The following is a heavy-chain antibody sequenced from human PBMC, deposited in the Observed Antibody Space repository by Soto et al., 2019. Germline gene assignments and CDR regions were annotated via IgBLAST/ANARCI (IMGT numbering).Heavy chain of an antibody. D-gene: IGHD3-10*01. J-gene: IGHJ5*02. CDR2: MNPNSGNT. Sequence: QVQLVQSGAEVKKPGASVKVSCKASGYTFTSYDINWVRQATGQGLEWMGWMNPNSGNTGYAQKFQGRVTMPRTTSISTAYRERSSLRSEDTAVYYCARGGADMVRGVITGFDPWGQGTLVTVSS. V-gene: IGHV1-8*01. CDR1: GYTFTSYD. CDR3: ARGGADMVRGVITGFDP.